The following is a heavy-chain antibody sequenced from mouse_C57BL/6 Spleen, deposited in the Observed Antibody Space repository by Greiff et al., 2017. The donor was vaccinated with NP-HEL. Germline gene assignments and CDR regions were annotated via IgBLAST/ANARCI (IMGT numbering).Heavy chain of an antibody. Sequence: EVQLVESGGGLVKPGGSLKLSCAASGFTFSSYAMSWVRQTPEQRLEWVATIRDSGGCTYYPDNVKGRFTLTIDNSKNTLYLQLSHLKSEDTAMYYCARDRTTGGFDYWGQGTMLTVSA. J-gene: IGHJ2*01. CDR3: ARDRTTGGFDY. CDR2: IRDSGGCT. CDR1: GFTFSSYA. V-gene: IGHV5-4*01. D-gene: IGHD1-1*01.